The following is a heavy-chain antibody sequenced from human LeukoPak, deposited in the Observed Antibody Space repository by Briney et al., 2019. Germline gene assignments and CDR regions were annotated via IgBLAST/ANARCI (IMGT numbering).Heavy chain of an antibody. V-gene: IGHV3-21*01. CDR3: ARVYDVLTGGFDH. CDR1: GFTFRRYD. J-gene: IGHJ4*02. D-gene: IGHD3-9*01. CDR2: ISSSMISI. Sequence: KTGGSLRLSCASSGFTFRRYDMNWVRQAPGKGLEWVSFISSSMISIHYADSVQDRFTISRDNARNIPYLQMNSLRAEDTAVYYCARVYDVLTGGFDHWGQGALVTVSS.